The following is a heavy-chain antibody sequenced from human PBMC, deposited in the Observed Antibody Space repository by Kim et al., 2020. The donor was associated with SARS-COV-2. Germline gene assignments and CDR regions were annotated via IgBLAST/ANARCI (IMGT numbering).Heavy chain of an antibody. CDR1: GFTFSSYS. J-gene: IGHJ6*02. V-gene: IGHV3-21*01. Sequence: GGSLRLSCAASGFTFSSYSMNWVRQAPGKGLEWVSSISSSSSYIYYADSVKGRFTISRDNAKNSLYLQMNSLRAEDTAVYYCASNEDYCRSTSCYVWGRYGRDVWGQGTTVTVSS. CDR3: ASNEDYCRSTSCYVWGRYGRDV. D-gene: IGHD2-2*01. CDR2: ISSSSSYI.